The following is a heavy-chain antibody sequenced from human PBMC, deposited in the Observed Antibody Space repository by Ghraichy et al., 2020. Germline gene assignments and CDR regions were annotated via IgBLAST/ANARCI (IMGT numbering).Heavy chain of an antibody. CDR2: MSINVGST. J-gene: IGHJ5*02. D-gene: IGHD6-13*01. CDR3: AKGLAGSGSWYWFDP. V-gene: IGHV3-23*01. Sequence: GESLNISCAASGFTFSSYAMNWVRQAPGKGLEWVSAMSINVGSTFYADSVKGRFTISRDNSKNTLYLQMNSLRAEDTAVYYCAKGLAGSGSWYWFDPWGQGTLVTVSS. CDR1: GFTFSSYA.